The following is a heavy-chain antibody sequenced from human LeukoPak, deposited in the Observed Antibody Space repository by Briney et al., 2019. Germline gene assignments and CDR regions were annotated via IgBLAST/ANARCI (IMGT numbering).Heavy chain of an antibody. CDR3: ARHGDFWSGFHRGWFDP. CDR2: IHYDGNT. CDR1: GGSISSSSYS. Sequence: SETLSLTCTVSGGSISSSSYSWTWIRQPPGKGLEWIGSIHYDGNTYYKPSLRSRVTISVDTSNQFSLRLSSATAADTAVYYCARHGDFWSGFHRGWFDPWGQGTLVTVSS. D-gene: IGHD3-3*01. V-gene: IGHV4-39*01. J-gene: IGHJ5*02.